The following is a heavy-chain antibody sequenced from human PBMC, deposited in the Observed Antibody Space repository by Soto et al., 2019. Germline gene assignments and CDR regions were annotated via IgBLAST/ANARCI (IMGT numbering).Heavy chain of an antibody. V-gene: IGHV3-30-3*01. CDR3: ARDGHRIAAAGTDYYYYGMDV. CDR1: GFTFSSYA. D-gene: IGHD6-13*01. CDR2: IPYDGSNK. J-gene: IGHJ6*02. Sequence: GGSLRLSCAASGFTFSSYAMHWVRQAPGKGLEWVAVIPYDGSNKYYADSVKGRFTISRDNSKNTLYLQMNSLRAEDTAVYYCARDGHRIAAAGTDYYYYGMDVWGQGTTVTVSS.